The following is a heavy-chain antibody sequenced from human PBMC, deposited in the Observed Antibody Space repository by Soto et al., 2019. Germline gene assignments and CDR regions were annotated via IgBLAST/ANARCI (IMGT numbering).Heavy chain of an antibody. CDR3: ARDLATVVDRTYYYYGMDV. V-gene: IGHV4-4*02. Sequence: TSETLSLTCAVSGGSISSSNWWSWVRQPPGKGLEWIGEIYHSGSTNYNPSLKSRVTISVDKSKNQFSLKLSSVTAADTAVYYCARDLATVVDRTYYYYGMDVWGQGTTVTVSS. CDR1: GGSISSSNW. J-gene: IGHJ6*02. CDR2: IYHSGST. D-gene: IGHD2-15*01.